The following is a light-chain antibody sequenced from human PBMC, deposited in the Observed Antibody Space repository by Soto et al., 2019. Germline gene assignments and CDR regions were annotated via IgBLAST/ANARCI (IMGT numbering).Light chain of an antibody. CDR2: GAS. Sequence: IVLTQSPGTLSLSPGERATLSCRASQSVSSSYLAWYQQKPGQAPRLLIYGASSRATGIPDRFSASGSGTDFTLTISRLEPEDFAVYYCQQYSESPRTFGQGTKVDIK. CDR1: QSVSSSY. J-gene: IGKJ1*01. CDR3: QQYSESPRT. V-gene: IGKV3-20*01.